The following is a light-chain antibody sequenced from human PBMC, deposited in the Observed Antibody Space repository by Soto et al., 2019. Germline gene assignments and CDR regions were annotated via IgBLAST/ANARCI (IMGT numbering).Light chain of an antibody. J-gene: IGKJ2*01. CDR2: GSS. CDR3: QQYGSSPPYT. V-gene: IGKV3-20*01. CDR1: QSVTNKY. Sequence: EVVWTQSPGTLSLSPGERATLSCRASQSVTNKYLAWYQQKPGQAPRLLIFGSSDRATGIPDRFSGSGSGTDFTLTISRLEPEDFAVYYCQQYGSSPPYTFGQGTKLEI.